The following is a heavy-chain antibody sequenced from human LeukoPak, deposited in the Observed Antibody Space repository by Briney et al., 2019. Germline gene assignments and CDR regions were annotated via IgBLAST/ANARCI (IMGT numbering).Heavy chain of an antibody. D-gene: IGHD3-10*01. CDR1: GYSISRGYY. V-gene: IGHV4-38-2*01. CDR2: IYHIGST. Sequence: SETLSLTCGVSGYSISRGYYWAWLRQPPGKGLEWIGTIYHIGSTYYTPSLGSRVTISVDTSKNEFSLNLKSVTAADTAVYYCARAGWIITSGIDYWGQGALVTVSS. CDR3: ARAGWIITSGIDY. J-gene: IGHJ4*02.